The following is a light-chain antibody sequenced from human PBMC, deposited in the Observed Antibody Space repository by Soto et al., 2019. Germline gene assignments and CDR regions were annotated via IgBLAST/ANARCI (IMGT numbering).Light chain of an antibody. CDR1: QGISTY. J-gene: IGKJ4*01. CDR2: AAS. CDR3: QQLYSSPLT. V-gene: IGKV1-9*01. Sequence: DIQLTQSPSFLSASVGDRVTITCRASQGISTYLAWYQQNPGKAPKLLIYAASTLQSGVPSRFSGSGSGTDFTLTISSLQPEDFATYYCQQLYSSPLTFGGGTKVDIK.